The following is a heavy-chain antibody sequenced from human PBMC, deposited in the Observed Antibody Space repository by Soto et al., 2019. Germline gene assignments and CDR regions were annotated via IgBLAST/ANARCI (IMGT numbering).Heavy chain of an antibody. V-gene: IGHV1-46*01. CDR3: ARDGVAAKGFDI. D-gene: IGHD1-26*01. J-gene: IGHJ3*02. CDR2: INPSGGST. Sequence: ASVKVSCKASGYTFTSYYMHWVRQAPGQGLEWMGIINPSGGSTSYAQKFRGRVTMTRDTSTSTVYMELSSLRSEDTAVYYWARDGVAAKGFDIWGQGTMVTVS. CDR1: GYTFTSYY.